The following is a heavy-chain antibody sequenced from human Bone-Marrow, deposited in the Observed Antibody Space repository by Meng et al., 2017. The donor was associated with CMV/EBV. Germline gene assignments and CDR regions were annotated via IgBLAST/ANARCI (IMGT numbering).Heavy chain of an antibody. J-gene: IGHJ5*02. CDR1: GFTFSSYW. CDR2: INSDGSST. Sequence: GGSLRLSCAASGFTFSSYWMHWVRQAPGKGLVWVSRINSDGSSTSYADSVKGRFTISRDNAKNTLYLQMNSLRAEDTAVYYCARGRGSGSYWAWFDPWGQGTRVTVSS. V-gene: IGHV3-74*01. CDR3: ARGRGSGSYWAWFDP. D-gene: IGHD1-26*01.